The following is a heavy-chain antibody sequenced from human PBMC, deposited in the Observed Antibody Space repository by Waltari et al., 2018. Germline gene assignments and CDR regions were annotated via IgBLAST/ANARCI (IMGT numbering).Heavy chain of an antibody. CDR1: GFIVRDTY. J-gene: IGHJ3*01. D-gene: IGHD1-26*01. Sequence: EVQLVESGGGLIQPGGSLRLSCAGSGFIVRDTYMTWVRKDPGKGCEWPAATCATARTHYGQPVRGRSTSSRDSSRDSGELPRNSRGAADTAPYFWARLTVVAGGSDASDARGHSSMIPVSA. V-gene: IGHV3-53*01. CDR3: ARLTVVAGGSDASDA. CDR2: TCATART.